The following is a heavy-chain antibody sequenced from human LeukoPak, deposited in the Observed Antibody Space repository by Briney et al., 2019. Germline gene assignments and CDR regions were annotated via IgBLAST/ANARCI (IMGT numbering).Heavy chain of an antibody. CDR2: IRSKTYGGTA. D-gene: IGHD1-26*01. CDR1: GFMFGEYS. Sequence: PGRSLRLSCADSGFMFGEYSISWVRQAPGKGLEWVGFIRSKTYGGTAQYAASVKGRFTISRDDSRSSAYLQINNLKTEDTAVYFCTSPEGGTYYFDYWGQGTLVTVSS. J-gene: IGHJ4*02. V-gene: IGHV3-49*04. CDR3: TSPEGGTYYFDY.